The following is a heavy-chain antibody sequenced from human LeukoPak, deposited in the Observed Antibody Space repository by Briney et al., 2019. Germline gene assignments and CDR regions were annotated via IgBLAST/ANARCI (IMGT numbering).Heavy chain of an antibody. CDR3: ARRGSNYYYYYYGMDV. J-gene: IGHJ6*02. Sequence: PSETLSLTCTVSGGSISSYYWSWIRQPPGKGLEWIGEINHSGSTNYNPSLKSRVTISVDTSKNQFSLKLSSVTAADTAVYYCARRGSNYYYYYYGMDVWGQGTTVTVSS. CDR2: INHSGST. V-gene: IGHV4-34*01. D-gene: IGHD4-11*01. CDR1: GGSISSYY.